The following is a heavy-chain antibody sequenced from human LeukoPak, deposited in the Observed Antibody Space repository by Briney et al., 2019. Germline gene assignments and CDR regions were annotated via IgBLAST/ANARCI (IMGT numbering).Heavy chain of an antibody. CDR2: IIPIFGTA. J-gene: IGHJ5*02. D-gene: IGHD6-25*01. CDR1: GGTFSSYA. V-gene: IGHV1-69*05. CDR3: ATEYSSGSPLDP. Sequence: SVKVSCKASGGTFSSYAISWVRQAPGQGLEWMGGIIPIFGTANYAQKFQGRVTITTDESTSTAYMELSSLRSEDTAVYYCATEYSSGSPLDPWGQGTLVTVSS.